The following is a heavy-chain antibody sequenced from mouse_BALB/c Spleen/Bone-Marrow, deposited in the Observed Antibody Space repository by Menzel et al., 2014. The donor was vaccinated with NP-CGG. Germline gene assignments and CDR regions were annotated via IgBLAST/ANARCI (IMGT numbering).Heavy chain of an antibody. CDR1: GFTFGSFG. Sequence: EVKLVESGGGLVQPGGSRKLSCAASGFTFGSFGMHWVRQAPEKGLEWVAYISSGSSTIYYADTVKGRFTISRDNPKNTLFLQMTSLRSEDTAMYYCARSGIGYYYGSNSYAMDYWGQGTSVTVSS. CDR2: ISSGSSTI. V-gene: IGHV5-17*02. J-gene: IGHJ4*01. D-gene: IGHD1-1*01. CDR3: ARSGIGYYYGSNSYAMDY.